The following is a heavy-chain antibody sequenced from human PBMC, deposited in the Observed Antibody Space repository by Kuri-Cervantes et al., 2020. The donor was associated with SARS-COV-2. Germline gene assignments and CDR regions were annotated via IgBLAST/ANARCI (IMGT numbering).Heavy chain of an antibody. CDR2: ISSSGSTI. CDR3: ASPIYCSSTSCYLGRSLDAFDI. CDR1: GFTFSDYY. J-gene: IGHJ3*02. Sequence: GESLKISCAASGFTFSDYYMSWIRQATGKGLEWVSYISSSGSTIYYADSVKGRFTISRDNAKNSLYLQMNSLRAEDTAVYYFASPIYCSSTSCYLGRSLDAFDIWGQGTMVAVSS. D-gene: IGHD2-2*01. V-gene: IGHV3-11*04.